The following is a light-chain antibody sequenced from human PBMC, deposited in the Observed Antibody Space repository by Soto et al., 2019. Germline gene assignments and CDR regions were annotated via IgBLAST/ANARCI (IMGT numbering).Light chain of an antibody. V-gene: IGKV3-20*01. CDR3: QQYAGSPWT. J-gene: IGKJ1*01. Sequence: EIVMTQSPATLSVSPGERATLSCRASQSVSSNLAWYQQKPGQAPRLLIYGASSRATGIPDRFSGSGSRTDFTLTIGRLEPEDFAVYYCQQYAGSPWTFGQGTKVDIK. CDR1: QSVSSN. CDR2: GAS.